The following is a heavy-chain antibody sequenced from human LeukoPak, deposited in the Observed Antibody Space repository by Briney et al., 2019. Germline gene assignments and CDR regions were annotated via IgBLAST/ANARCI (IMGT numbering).Heavy chain of an antibody. V-gene: IGHV3-13*01. CDR2: IGTAGDT. CDR3: ARGSDGIIDY. J-gene: IGHJ4*02. Sequence: PGGSLRLSCAASGFTFSSYAIHWVRQAPGKGLEWVSAIGTAGDTYYPGSVKGRFTISRENAKNSLYLQMNSLRAGDTAVYYCARGSDGIIDYWGQGTLVTVSS. CDR1: GFTFSSYA. D-gene: IGHD1-14*01.